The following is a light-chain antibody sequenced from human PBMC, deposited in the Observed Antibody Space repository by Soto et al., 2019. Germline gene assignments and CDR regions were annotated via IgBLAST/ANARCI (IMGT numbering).Light chain of an antibody. Sequence: EIVFTQSPGTLSLSAGERATLSCRASQSVSSNNLAWYQQKPGQAPRLLIYGASSRATGISDRFSGSGSGTDFTLTISRLEPEDFAGYYCQQYGSSPYTFGQGTKVDIK. J-gene: IGKJ2*01. CDR1: QSVSSNN. CDR2: GAS. CDR3: QQYGSSPYT. V-gene: IGKV3-20*01.